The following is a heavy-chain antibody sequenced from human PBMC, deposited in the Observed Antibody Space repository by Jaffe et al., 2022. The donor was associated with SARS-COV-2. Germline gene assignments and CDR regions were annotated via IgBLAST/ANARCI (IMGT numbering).Heavy chain of an antibody. CDR2: ISGSGRSI. Sequence: EVQVVESGGGLVQPGGSLRLSCEVSGFTFSDFAMNWVRQAPGKGLKWVSLISGSGRSIYYADSVKGRFTISRDNSKNTLYLQMNSLRVEDTAVYYCAKDPHVGSWVGASDIWGQGTLVTVSS. J-gene: IGHJ3*02. CDR3: AKDPHVGSWVGASDI. D-gene: IGHD6-13*01. CDR1: GFTFSDFA. V-gene: IGHV3-23*04.